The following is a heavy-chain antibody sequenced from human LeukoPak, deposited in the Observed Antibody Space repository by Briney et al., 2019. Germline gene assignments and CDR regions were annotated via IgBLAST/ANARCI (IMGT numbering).Heavy chain of an antibody. CDR3: ARGRGCSSTSCYGYYYYYYMDV. J-gene: IGHJ6*03. CDR2: INHSGST. V-gene: IGHV4-39*07. D-gene: IGHD2-2*01. Sequence: SETLSLTCTVSGGSINSSNYYWGWIRQPPGKGLEWIGEINHSGSTNYNPSLKSRVTISVDTSKNQFSLKLSSVTAADTAVYYCARGRGCSSTSCYGYYYYYYMDVWGKGTTVTVSS. CDR1: GGSINSSNYY.